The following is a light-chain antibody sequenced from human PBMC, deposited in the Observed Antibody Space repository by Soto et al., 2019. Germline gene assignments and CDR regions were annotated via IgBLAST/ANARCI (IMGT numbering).Light chain of an antibody. J-gene: IGLJ1*01. CDR2: EVS. CDR1: NTDVGAYNY. Sequence: QSVLTQPASVSGSPGQSITISCTGTNTDVGAYNYVSWYQQHPGKAPKLMIYEVSNRPSGVSNRFSGSKSGNTASLTISGLQADDEADYYCSSYASRSTYVFGTGTKLTVL. V-gene: IGLV2-14*01. CDR3: SSYASRSTYV.